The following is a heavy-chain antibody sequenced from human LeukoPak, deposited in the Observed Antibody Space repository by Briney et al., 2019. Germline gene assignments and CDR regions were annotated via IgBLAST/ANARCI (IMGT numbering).Heavy chain of an antibody. V-gene: IGHV3-64*01. CDR2: ISSNGGST. CDR1: GFTFSSYA. D-gene: IGHD6-19*01. CDR3: ARDPYSSGWYDY. J-gene: IGHJ4*02. Sequence: GGSLRLSCAASGFTFSSYAMHWVHQAPGQGLEYVSAISSNGGSTYYANSVKGRFTISRDNSKNTLYLQMGSLRAEDMAVYYCARDPYSSGWYDYWGQGTLVTVSS.